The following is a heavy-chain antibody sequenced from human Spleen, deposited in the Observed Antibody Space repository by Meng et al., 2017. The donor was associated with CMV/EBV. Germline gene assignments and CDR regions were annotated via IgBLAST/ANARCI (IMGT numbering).Heavy chain of an antibody. J-gene: IGHJ4*02. CDR3: VLLWFGERGY. D-gene: IGHD3-10*01. V-gene: IGHV3-72*01. CDR1: GFTFSSYA. CDR2: TRNKANSYTT. Sequence: GESLKISCAASGFTFSSYAMSWVRQAPGKGLEWVGRTRNKANSYTTEYAASVKGRFTISRDDSKNSLYLQMNSLKTEDTAVYYCVLLWFGERGYWGQGTLVTVSS.